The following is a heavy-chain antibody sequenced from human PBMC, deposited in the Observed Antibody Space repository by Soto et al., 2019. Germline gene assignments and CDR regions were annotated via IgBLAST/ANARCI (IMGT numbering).Heavy chain of an antibody. CDR2: ISGSGGST. Sequence: EVQLLESGGGLVQPGGSLRLSCAASGFTFSSYAMSWVRQAPGKGLEWVSAISGSGGSTYYADSVKGRFTISRDNSKNTLYLQMNSLRAEDTAVYYCAKLLGGYCSGGSCPDYWGQVTLVTVSS. CDR1: GFTFSSYA. D-gene: IGHD2-15*01. CDR3: AKLLGGYCSGGSCPDY. J-gene: IGHJ4*02. V-gene: IGHV3-23*01.